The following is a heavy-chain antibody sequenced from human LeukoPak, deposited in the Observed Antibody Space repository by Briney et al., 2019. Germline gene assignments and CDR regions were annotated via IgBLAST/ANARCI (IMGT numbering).Heavy chain of an antibody. CDR2: IRGKADNYTT. CDR3: RGAYYDRSSPEYYFDY. Sequence: GGSLKLSCAASGFTFSGSAMHWVRQASGKGLEWVGRIRGKADNYTTAYAASVKGRFTISRDDSKNTAYLQMNSLKTEDTAVYYCRGAYYDRSSPEYYFDYWGQGTLVTVSS. D-gene: IGHD3-22*01. V-gene: IGHV3-73*01. CDR1: GFTFSGSA. J-gene: IGHJ4*02.